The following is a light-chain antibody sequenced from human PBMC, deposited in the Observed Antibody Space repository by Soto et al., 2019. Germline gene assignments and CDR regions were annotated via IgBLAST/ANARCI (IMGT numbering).Light chain of an antibody. CDR1: QSVSSSY. V-gene: IGKV3-20*01. CDR3: IQDYNYPLT. CDR2: GAS. J-gene: IGKJ4*01. Sequence: EIVLTQSPGTLSLSPGERATLSCRASQSVSSSYLAWYQQKPGQAPRLLIYGASSRATGIPDRFSGSGSGTDFTLTISRLEPEDFAVYYCIQDYNYPLTFGGGTKVEIK.